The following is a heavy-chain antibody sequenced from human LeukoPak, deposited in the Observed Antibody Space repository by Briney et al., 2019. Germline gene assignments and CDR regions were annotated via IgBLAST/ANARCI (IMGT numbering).Heavy chain of an antibody. V-gene: IGHV3-30-3*01. CDR3: ARDSGSSWVNYFDY. CDR2: ISYDGSNK. D-gene: IGHD6-6*01. J-gene: IGHJ4*02. Sequence: PGRSLRLSCAASGFTFSSHAMHWVRQAPGKGLEWVAVISYDGSNKYYADSVKGRFTISRDNSKNTLYLQMNSLRAEDTAVYYCARDSGSSWVNYFDYWGQGTLVTVSS. CDR1: GFTFSSHA.